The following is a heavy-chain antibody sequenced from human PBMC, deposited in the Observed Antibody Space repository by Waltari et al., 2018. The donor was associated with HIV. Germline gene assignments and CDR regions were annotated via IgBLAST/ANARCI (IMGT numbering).Heavy chain of an antibody. V-gene: IGHV4-39*01. CDR1: GDSINGGSTF. J-gene: IGHJ3*01. D-gene: IGHD3-10*01. Sequence: QLQLQQSGPGLVKPSETLSLTCTVSGDSINGGSTFWAWIRQPPGTGPEWIGSIHYSGNTHYNPPFKSRVTIAIHTSTTQFSLKLSSVTAADTAVYYCARSVENYGFVEYYYAVDVWGQGTTIIVSS. CDR2: IHYSGNT. CDR3: ARSVENYGFVEYYYAVDV.